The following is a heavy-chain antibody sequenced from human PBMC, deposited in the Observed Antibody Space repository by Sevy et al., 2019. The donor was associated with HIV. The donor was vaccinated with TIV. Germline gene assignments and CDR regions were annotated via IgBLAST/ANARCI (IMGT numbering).Heavy chain of an antibody. CDR2: ISYDGNYK. D-gene: IGHD2-8*01. J-gene: IGHJ4*02. V-gene: IGHV3-30*04. CDR1: GLTFPIYS. CDR3: ARVAVEYCTNDCYHRFDH. Sequence: GESLKISCVASGLTFPIYSVLWVRQAPGKGLEWLTLISYDGNYKYYADSVKGRFTISRDNSNNILYLQMSSLRVEDTALYFCARVAVEYCTNDCYHRFDHWGLGTLVTVSS.